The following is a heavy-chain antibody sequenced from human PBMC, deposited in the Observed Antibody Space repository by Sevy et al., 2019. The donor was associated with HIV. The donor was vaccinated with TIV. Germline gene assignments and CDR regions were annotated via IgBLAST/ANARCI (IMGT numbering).Heavy chain of an antibody. Sequence: GGSLRLSCAASGFTFSKYSMSWIRQTPGKGLEWVSTFSFGCGKINYADSVKGRFTISRDDSRNTFYLQMNSLRAEDTAIYYRAREGCTKPHDYWGQGTVVT. CDR1: GFTFSKYS. J-gene: IGHJ4*02. D-gene: IGHD2-8*01. CDR3: AREGCTKPHDY. V-gene: IGHV3-23*01. CDR2: FSFGCGKI.